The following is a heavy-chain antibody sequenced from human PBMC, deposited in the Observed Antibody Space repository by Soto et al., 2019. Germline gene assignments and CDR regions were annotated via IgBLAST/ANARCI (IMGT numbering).Heavy chain of an antibody. CDR1: GGTFSSYA. D-gene: IGHD3-10*01. V-gene: IGHV1-69*13. CDR2: IIPIFGTA. Sequence: ASVEVSCTASGGTFSSYAISWVRQAPGQGLEWMGGIIPIFGTANYAQKFQGRVTITADESTSTAYMELSSLRSEDTAVYYCATFVGNYYGSGSWYYYYGMDVWGQGTTVTVSS. J-gene: IGHJ6*02. CDR3: ATFVGNYYGSGSWYYYYGMDV.